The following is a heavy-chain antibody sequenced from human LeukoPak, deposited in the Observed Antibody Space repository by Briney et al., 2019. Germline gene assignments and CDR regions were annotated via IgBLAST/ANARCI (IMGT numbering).Heavy chain of an antibody. CDR1: GYTFTGSY. J-gene: IGHJ4*02. CDR3: ARVLQLREMARMVFDY. CDR2: INPNSGGT. D-gene: IGHD5-24*01. V-gene: IGHV1-2*02. Sequence: ASVKVSCKASGYTFTGSYMHWVRDAPGQGRVWMGWINPNSGGTNYAQKFQGRVTMTSDTSISTAYMEMSRLRSDDTAGYYCARVLQLREMARMVFDYWGQGTLVTVSS.